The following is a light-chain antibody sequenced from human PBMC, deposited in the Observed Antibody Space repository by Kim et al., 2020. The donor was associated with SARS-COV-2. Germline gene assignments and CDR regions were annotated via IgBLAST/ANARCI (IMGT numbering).Light chain of an antibody. CDR2: QDN. Sequence: QGKTAGRTCSGDKLETKYTFWNKQRPCQSPILVIYQDNKRPAGSPERFSGSNSGDTATLTISGTQAMDEADYYWQAWDSSTALYVFGTGTKVTVL. V-gene: IGLV3-1*01. CDR3: QAWDSSTALYV. J-gene: IGLJ1*01. CDR1: KLETKY.